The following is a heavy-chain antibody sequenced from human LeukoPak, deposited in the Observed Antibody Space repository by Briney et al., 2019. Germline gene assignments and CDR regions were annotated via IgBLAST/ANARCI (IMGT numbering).Heavy chain of an antibody. V-gene: IGHV3-21*05. Sequence: GESLKISCAASGFTFSNYNMNWVRQAPGKGLEWVSYISSSSSAIYYADSVKGRFTISRDNAKNSLYLQMNSLRAEDTAVYYCARDVGITAVGLYYFDYWGQGTLVTVSS. J-gene: IGHJ4*02. CDR2: ISSSSSAI. D-gene: IGHD6-13*01. CDR3: ARDVGITAVGLYYFDY. CDR1: GFTFSNYN.